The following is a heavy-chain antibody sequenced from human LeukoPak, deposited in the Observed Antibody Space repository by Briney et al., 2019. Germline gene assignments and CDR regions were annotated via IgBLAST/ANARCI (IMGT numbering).Heavy chain of an antibody. D-gene: IGHD6-6*01. J-gene: IGHJ3*02. CDR2: IIPIFGTA. V-gene: IGHV1-69*05. CDR1: GGTFSSYA. CDR3: ARAQLEYSSSSDAFDI. Sequence: ASVKVSCKASGGTFSSYAISWLRQAPGQGLEWMGGIIPIFGTANYAQKFQGRVTITTDESTSTAYMELSSLRSEDTAVYYCARAQLEYSSSSDAFDIWGQGTMVTVSS.